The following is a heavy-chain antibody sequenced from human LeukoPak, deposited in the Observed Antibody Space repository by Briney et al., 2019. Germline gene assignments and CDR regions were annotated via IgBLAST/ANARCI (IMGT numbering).Heavy chain of an antibody. CDR3: ARGFRWELLDAIDI. Sequence: SETLSLTCTVSGGSISSYYWSWIRQAPGKGLEWIGYIYYSGSTNYNPSLKSRVTISVDTSKNQFSLKLSSVTAADTAVYYCARGFRWELLDAIDIWGQGTMVTVSS. V-gene: IGHV4-59*01. CDR2: IYYSGST. D-gene: IGHD1-26*01. J-gene: IGHJ3*02. CDR1: GGSISSYY.